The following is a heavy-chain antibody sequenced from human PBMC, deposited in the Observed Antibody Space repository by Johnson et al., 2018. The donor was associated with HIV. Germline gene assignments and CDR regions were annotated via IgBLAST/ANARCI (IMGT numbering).Heavy chain of an antibody. CDR1: GFTFSTYY. J-gene: IGHJ3*02. Sequence: VQLVESGGGVVQPGRSLRLSCAASGFTFSTYYMTWVRQASGKGLELVSLLYSSGKTYYADSVKGRFTISRDYSKNRLYLQMNSLRAEDTALYYCAKDSGYDFWSGYYTDDAFDIWGQGTMVTVSS. CDR3: AKDSGYDFWSGYYTDDAFDI. CDR2: LYSSGKT. D-gene: IGHD3-3*01. V-gene: IGHV3-66*02.